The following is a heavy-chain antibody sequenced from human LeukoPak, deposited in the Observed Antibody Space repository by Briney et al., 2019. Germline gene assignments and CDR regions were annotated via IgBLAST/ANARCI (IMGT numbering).Heavy chain of an antibody. CDR3: ARDHGAAAGIFDY. Sequence: PGRSLRLSCAASGFTFSSYAMHWVRQAPGKGLEWVAVISYDGSNKYYADSVKGRFTISRDNSKSTLYLQMNSLRAEDTAVYYCARDHGAAAGIFDYWGQGTLVTVSS. CDR1: GFTFSSYA. J-gene: IGHJ4*02. CDR2: ISYDGSNK. V-gene: IGHV3-30-3*01. D-gene: IGHD6-25*01.